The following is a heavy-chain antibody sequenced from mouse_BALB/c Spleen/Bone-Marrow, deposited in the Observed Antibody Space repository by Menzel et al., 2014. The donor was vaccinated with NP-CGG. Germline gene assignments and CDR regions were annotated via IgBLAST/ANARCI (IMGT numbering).Heavy chain of an antibody. CDR2: IDPANGNT. V-gene: IGHV14-3*02. D-gene: IGHD1-1*01. Sequence: VQLQQSGAELVKPGASVKLSCTASGFNIKDTYMHWVKQRPEQGLEWIGRIDPANGNTKYDPKFQGKATITADTSSNTAYLQLSSLTSEDTAVYYCATLTTVVDAMDHWGQGTSVTVSS. J-gene: IGHJ4*01. CDR3: ATLTTVVDAMDH. CDR1: GFNIKDTY.